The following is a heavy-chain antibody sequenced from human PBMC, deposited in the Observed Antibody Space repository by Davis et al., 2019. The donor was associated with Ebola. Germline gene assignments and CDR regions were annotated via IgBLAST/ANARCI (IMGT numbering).Heavy chain of an antibody. D-gene: IGHD3-10*01. CDR1: GYTFTGYY. V-gene: IGHV1-2*02. Sequence: ASVKVSCKASGYTFTGYYMHWVRQAPGQGLEWMGWINPNSGGTNYAQKFQGRVTMTRDTSISTAYMELSRLRSDDTAVYYCARGSSLWFREFNEYFQHWGQGTLVTVSS. J-gene: IGHJ1*01. CDR2: INPNSGGT. CDR3: ARGSSLWFREFNEYFQH.